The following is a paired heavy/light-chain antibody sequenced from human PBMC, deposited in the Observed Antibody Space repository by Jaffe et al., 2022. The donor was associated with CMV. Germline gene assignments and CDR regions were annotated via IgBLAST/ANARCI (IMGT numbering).Heavy chain of an antibody. CDR3: ARNLDYGEDGSYWYFDL. J-gene: IGHJ2*01. CDR2: INSRSSHI. V-gene: IGHV3-21*06. D-gene: IGHD4-17*01. CDR1: GFTFSSYS. Sequence: EVQLVESGGGLVNPGGSLRLSCEASGFTFSSYSMNWVRLAPGKGLEWVSSINSRSSHIYYADSVKGRFTISRDNAQNSLYLEMSSLRADDTAVYYCARNLDYGEDGSYWYFDLWGRGTLVTVSS.
Light chain of an antibody. CDR1: QYISNN. CDR2: GAS. Sequence: EIVMTQSPATLSVSPGERVSLSCRASQYISNNLGWYQQKPGQAPRLLIYGASIRANGIPARFSGSGSGTEFTLTISSLQSEDFAVYYCQQYNTWLYTFGQGTKLAIK. J-gene: IGKJ2*01. CDR3: QQYNTWLYT. V-gene: IGKV3-15*01.